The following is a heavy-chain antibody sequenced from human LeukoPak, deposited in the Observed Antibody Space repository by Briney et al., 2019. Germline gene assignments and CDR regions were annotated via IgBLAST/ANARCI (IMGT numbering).Heavy chain of an antibody. CDR1: GFTFSSYS. Sequence: GGSLRLSCAASGFTFSSYSMNWVRQAPGKGLEWVSSISSSSSYIYYADSVKGRFTISRDNAKNSLYLQMNSLRAEDTAVYYCAREGYSYGSLRDWGQGTLVTVSS. J-gene: IGHJ4*02. D-gene: IGHD5-18*01. V-gene: IGHV3-21*04. CDR3: AREGYSYGSLRD. CDR2: ISSSSSYI.